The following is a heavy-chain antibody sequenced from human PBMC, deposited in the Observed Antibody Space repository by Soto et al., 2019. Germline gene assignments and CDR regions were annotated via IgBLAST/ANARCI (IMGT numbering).Heavy chain of an antibody. Sequence: SQTLSLTCAISGDSVSSNSAAWNWIRQSPSRGLEWLGRTYYRSKWYNDYAVSVKSRITINPDTSKNTLYLQMDSLRAEDTAVYYCARIGTYYDSSGFLYWGQGTLVTVSS. J-gene: IGHJ4*02. V-gene: IGHV6-1*01. D-gene: IGHD3-22*01. CDR2: TYYRSKWYN. CDR3: ARIGTYYDSSGFLY. CDR1: GDSVSSNSAA.